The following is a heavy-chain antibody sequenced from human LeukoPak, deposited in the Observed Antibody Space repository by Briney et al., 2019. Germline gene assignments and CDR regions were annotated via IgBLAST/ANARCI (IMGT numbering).Heavy chain of an antibody. J-gene: IGHJ6*02. CDR3: ARDNWNYGSSMDV. V-gene: IGHV4-59*01. D-gene: IGHD1-7*01. Sequence: SETLSLTCTVSGGSISSYFWNWIRQPPGKGLEWIGYIHNSGSTNYNPSLKSRVTISADTSKNQVSLKLSSVTAADTAVYHCARDNWNYGSSMDVWGQGTTVTVSS. CDR2: IHNSGST. CDR1: GGSISSYF.